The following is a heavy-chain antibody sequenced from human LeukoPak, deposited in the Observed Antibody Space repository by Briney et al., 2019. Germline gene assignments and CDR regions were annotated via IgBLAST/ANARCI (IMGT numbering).Heavy chain of an antibody. Sequence: GGSLRLSCAASGFTFSSYGMHWVRQAPGKGLEWVAVIWYDGSNKYYADSVKGRSTISRDNSKNTLYLQMNSLRAEDTAVYYCARDPLYGGNSEPFDYWGQGTLVTVSS. CDR1: GFTFSSYG. CDR3: ARDPLYGGNSEPFDY. D-gene: IGHD4-23*01. J-gene: IGHJ4*02. V-gene: IGHV3-33*01. CDR2: IWYDGSNK.